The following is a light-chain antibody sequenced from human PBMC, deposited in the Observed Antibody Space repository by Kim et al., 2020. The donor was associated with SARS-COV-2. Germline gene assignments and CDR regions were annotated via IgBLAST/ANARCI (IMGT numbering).Light chain of an antibody. CDR2: DAS. J-gene: IGKJ2*01. Sequence: GDRVTITCRASQSITSRLAWYQQKPGKAPKLLIFDASSLESGVPSRFNGSGSGTGFTLTISSLQPDDFATYYCQQYQSYPYTFGQGTKL. V-gene: IGKV1-5*01. CDR3: QQYQSYPYT. CDR1: QSITSR.